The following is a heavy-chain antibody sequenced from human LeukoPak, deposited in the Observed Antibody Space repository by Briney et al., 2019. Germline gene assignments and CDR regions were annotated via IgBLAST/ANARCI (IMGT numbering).Heavy chain of an antibody. J-gene: IGHJ4*02. V-gene: IGHV4-39*07. CDR2: IFHSGST. D-gene: IGHD3-10*01. Sequence: SETLSLTCTVSGGSISSSNYYWGWIRQPPGKGLEWIGSIFHSGSTYYNPSLKSRVTISVDTSKNQFSLRLSSVTAADTAVYYCARGLQRGYYYGSGSYYFDYWGQGTLVTVSS. CDR3: ARGLQRGYYYGSGSYYFDY. CDR1: GGSISSSNYY.